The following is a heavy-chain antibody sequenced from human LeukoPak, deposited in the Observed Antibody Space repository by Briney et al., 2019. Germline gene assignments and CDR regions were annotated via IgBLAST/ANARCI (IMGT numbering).Heavy chain of an antibody. CDR1: GDSISRGVYS. J-gene: IGHJ4*02. CDR2: IYPSGTT. V-gene: IGHV4-30-2*01. D-gene: IGHD6-13*01. CDR3: ARRAFGSSWRDS. Sequence: PSETLSLTCTVSGDSISRGVYSWNWIRLPPGKGLEWIGYIYPSGTTYYNPSLRSRVAISVDTSKSQFSLILSSVTAADTAVYYCARRAFGSSWRDSWGQGTLVTVSS.